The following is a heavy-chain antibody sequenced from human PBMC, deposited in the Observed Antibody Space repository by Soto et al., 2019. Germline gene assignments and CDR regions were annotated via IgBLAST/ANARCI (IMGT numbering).Heavy chain of an antibody. Sequence: SETLSLTCTVSGGSISSYYWSWIRQPPGKGLEWIGYIYYSGSTNYNPSLKSRVTISVDTSKNQFSLKLSSVTAADTAVYYCARDGIAVAGTHSDWGQGTLVTVS. CDR3: ARDGIAVAGTHSD. D-gene: IGHD6-19*01. CDR1: GGSISSYY. J-gene: IGHJ4*02. CDR2: IYYSGST. V-gene: IGHV4-59*01.